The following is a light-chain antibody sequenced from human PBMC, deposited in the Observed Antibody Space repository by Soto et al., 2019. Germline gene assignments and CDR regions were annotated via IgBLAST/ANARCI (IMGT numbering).Light chain of an antibody. V-gene: IGKV3-20*01. CDR3: QQYGSTPLT. CDR1: QSVRNNY. Sequence: EIVLTQSPGTLSLSPGERATLSCRASQSVRNNYLVWYQQRPAQPPRFLMYDVSTRAAGIPDRFSGSGSGTDFTLTISRLEPEYFAVYYCQQYGSTPLTFGGGTKGDIK. J-gene: IGKJ4*01. CDR2: DVS.